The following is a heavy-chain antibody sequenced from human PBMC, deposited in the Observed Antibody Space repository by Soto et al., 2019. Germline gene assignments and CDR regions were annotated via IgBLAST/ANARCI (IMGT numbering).Heavy chain of an antibody. Sequence: PGGSLRLSCTASGFTFGDYAMNWVRQAPGKGLEWVSSISSSSSYIYYADSVKGRFTISRDNAKNSLYLQMNSLRAEDTAVFYFARDRDSGSRGFYPWGQGTLVTVSS. CDR3: ARDRDSGSRGFYP. CDR1: GFTFGDYA. D-gene: IGHD6-6*01. CDR2: ISSSSSYI. V-gene: IGHV3-21*01. J-gene: IGHJ5*02.